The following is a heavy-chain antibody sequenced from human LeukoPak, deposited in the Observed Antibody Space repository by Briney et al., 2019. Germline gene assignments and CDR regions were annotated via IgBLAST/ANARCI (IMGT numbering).Heavy chain of an antibody. Sequence: PGESLKISCQGSGYSFNTYWIAWVRQLPGKGLEWMGIIYPDDSDTRYSPSFQGQVTISADKSVRTAYLQWSSLKASDTAMYYCARPNITSYYDSRGYDAFDVWGQGTMVTVSS. CDR1: GYSFNTYW. J-gene: IGHJ3*01. D-gene: IGHD3-22*01. CDR3: ARPNITSYYDSRGYDAFDV. V-gene: IGHV5-51*01. CDR2: IYPDDSDT.